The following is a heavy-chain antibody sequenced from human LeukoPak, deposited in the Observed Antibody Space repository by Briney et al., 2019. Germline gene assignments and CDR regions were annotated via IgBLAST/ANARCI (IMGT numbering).Heavy chain of an antibody. CDR3: ARDLPYDFWSWFDP. V-gene: IGHV1-8*03. J-gene: IGHJ5*02. Sequence: AASVKVSCKASGYTFTSYDINWVRQATGQGLEWMGWMNPNSGNTGYAQKFQGRVTITRNTSISTAYMELSSLRSEDTAVYYCARDLPYDFWSWFDPWGQGTLVTVSS. CDR1: GYTFTSYD. D-gene: IGHD3-3*01. CDR2: MNPNSGNT.